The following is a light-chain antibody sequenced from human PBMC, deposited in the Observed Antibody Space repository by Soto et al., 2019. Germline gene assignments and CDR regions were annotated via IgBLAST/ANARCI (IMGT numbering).Light chain of an antibody. CDR1: QSISSSS. Sequence: EIVLTQSPGTLSLSPGKRASLSCRTSQSISSSSLAWYQQRPGQPPRLLIYGASRRATGVPDRFTGSGSGTDFTLTISRLEPEDFAVYYCQQYPAAPLTFGGGTKVEIK. V-gene: IGKV3-20*01. CDR3: QQYPAAPLT. J-gene: IGKJ4*01. CDR2: GAS.